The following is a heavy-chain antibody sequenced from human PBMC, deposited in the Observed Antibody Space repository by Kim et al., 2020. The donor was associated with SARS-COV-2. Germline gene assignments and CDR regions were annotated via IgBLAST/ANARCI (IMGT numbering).Heavy chain of an antibody. Sequence: SETLSLTCAVSGGSISSSNWWSWVRQPPGTGLEWIGEIYHSGSTNYNPSLKSRVTISVDKSKNQFSLKLSSVTAADTAVYYCASRTPPVREITSFSGVDYWGQGTLVTVSS. J-gene: IGHJ4*02. D-gene: IGHD2-8*02. V-gene: IGHV4-4*02. CDR1: GGSISSSNW. CDR3: ASRTPPVREITSFSGVDY. CDR2: IYHSGST.